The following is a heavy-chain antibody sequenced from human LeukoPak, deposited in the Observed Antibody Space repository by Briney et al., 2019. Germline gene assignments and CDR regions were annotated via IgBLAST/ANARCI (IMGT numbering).Heavy chain of an antibody. CDR1: GFTFSSYS. J-gene: IGHJ4*02. V-gene: IGHV3-21*01. CDR2: IRSSTSYI. CDR3: ARDMYYYDSSGYAYDY. Sequence: PGGSLRLSCAASGFTFSSYSMNWVRQAPGKGLEWVSSIRSSTSYIYYADSVKGRFTISRDNAKNSLYLQMSGLRAEDTAVYYCARDMYYYDSSGYAYDYWGQGTLVTVSS. D-gene: IGHD3-22*01.